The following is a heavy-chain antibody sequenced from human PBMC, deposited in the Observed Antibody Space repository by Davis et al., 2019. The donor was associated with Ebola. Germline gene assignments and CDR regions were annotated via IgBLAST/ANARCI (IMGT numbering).Heavy chain of an antibody. V-gene: IGHV4-34*01. CDR1: GGSFSGYY. CDR2: INHSGST. CDR3: AKVQSIYSSGRPDY. D-gene: IGHD3-22*01. J-gene: IGHJ4*02. Sequence: MPGGSLRLSCAVYGGSFSGYYWSWIRQPPGKGLEWIGEINHSGSTNYNPSLKSRVTISVDTSKNQFSLKLSSVTAADTAVYYCAKVQSIYSSGRPDYWGQGTLVTVSS.